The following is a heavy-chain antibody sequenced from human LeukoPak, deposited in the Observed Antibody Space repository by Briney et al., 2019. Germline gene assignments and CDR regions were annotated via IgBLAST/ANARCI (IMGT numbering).Heavy chain of an antibody. CDR3: AREESGGYFDY. V-gene: IGHV1-46*01. CDR1: GFTFTNYY. Sequence: ASVKVSFKASGFTFTNYYMHWVRQAPGQGLEWMGLINPSGSSTNYAQKFRGRVTMTRDTSTTTVYMVLSSLRSEDTAVYYCAREESGGYFDYGGQGTLVTVSS. J-gene: IGHJ4*02. D-gene: IGHD2-8*02. CDR2: INPSGSST.